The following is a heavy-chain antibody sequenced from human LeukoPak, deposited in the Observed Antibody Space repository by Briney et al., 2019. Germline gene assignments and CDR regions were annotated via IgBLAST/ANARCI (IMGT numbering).Heavy chain of an antibody. Sequence: GRSLRLFCAASGFTFSRFAVHWVRQAPGKGLEWVAVMSYDGSSEYYADSVKGRFTVSRDNSKNMLYLQMNSLRAEDAAVYYCARDSDYDILTGLDYWGQGTLVTVSS. D-gene: IGHD3-9*01. CDR1: GFTFSRFA. CDR2: MSYDGSSE. V-gene: IGHV3-30*04. J-gene: IGHJ4*02. CDR3: ARDSDYDILTGLDY.